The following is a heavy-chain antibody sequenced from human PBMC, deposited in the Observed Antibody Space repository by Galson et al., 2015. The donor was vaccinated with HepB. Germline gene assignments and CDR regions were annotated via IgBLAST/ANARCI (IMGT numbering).Heavy chain of an antibody. V-gene: IGHV3-15*01. D-gene: IGHD3-22*01. J-gene: IGHJ4*02. Sequence: SLRLSCAASGFTLSNAWMSWVRRAPGKGLEWVGRIKSKTDGGTTDYAAPVKGRFSISRDDSENTLYLQMNGLKTEDTAVYYCTTGSSGYYYVDYWGQGTLVTVS. CDR3: TTGSSGYYYVDY. CDR2: IKSKTDGGTT. CDR1: GFTLSNAW.